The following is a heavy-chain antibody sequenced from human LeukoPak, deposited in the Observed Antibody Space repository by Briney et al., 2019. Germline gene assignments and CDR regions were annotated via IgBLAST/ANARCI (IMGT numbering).Heavy chain of an antibody. CDR1: GYTFTGYY. CDR2: INPNSGGT. CDR3: AREVSGDPGGY. V-gene: IGHV1-2*06. J-gene: IGHJ4*02. D-gene: IGHD7-27*01. Sequence: ASVKVSCKASGYTFTGYYMHWVRQAPGQGLEWMGRINPNSGGTNYAQKFRGRVTMTRDTSISTAYMELSRLRADDTAVYYCAREVSGDPGGYWGQGTLVTVSS.